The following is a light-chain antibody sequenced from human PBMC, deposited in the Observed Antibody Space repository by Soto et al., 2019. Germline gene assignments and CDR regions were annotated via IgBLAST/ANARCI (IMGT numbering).Light chain of an antibody. CDR2: GAS. V-gene: IGKV1-12*01. J-gene: IGKJ4*01. CDR3: PHAHILPLT. Sequence: DIQMTQSPPFVSASVGDRAIITCRASQGISGLVAWYQQKPGKAPKLFNHGASTLQSGVPSRFSGGGSGTDLTLTILCLKTEDFATYVCPHAHILPLTCGGGTKVEVK. CDR1: QGISGL.